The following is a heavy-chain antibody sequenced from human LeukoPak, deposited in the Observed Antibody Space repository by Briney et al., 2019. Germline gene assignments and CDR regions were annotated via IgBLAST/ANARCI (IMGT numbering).Heavy chain of an antibody. Sequence: SETLSLTCAVYGGSFSGYFWTWIRQPPGKGLEWIGEISHSGNTNYNPSLKSRVTISLDTSKNQFSLKLSSVTAADTATYYCALSTTTVTTRTIDYWGQGTLVTVSS. CDR2: ISHSGNT. CDR1: GGSFSGYF. J-gene: IGHJ4*02. D-gene: IGHD4-17*01. CDR3: ALSTTTVTTRTIDY. V-gene: IGHV4-34*01.